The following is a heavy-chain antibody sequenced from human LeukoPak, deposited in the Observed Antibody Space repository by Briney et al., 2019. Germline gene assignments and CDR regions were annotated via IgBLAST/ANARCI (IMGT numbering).Heavy chain of an antibody. D-gene: IGHD6-13*01. CDR3: AREALAAAGRWFDP. CDR1: GYTFSSYY. CDR2: INPSGGTT. Sequence: ASVKVSCKASGYTFSSYYMHWVRQAPGQGLEWMGVINPSGGTTTYAQKLQGRVTMTRDTSISTAYMELSRLRSDDTAVYYCAREALAAAGRWFDPWGQGTLVTVSS. J-gene: IGHJ5*02. V-gene: IGHV1-46*01.